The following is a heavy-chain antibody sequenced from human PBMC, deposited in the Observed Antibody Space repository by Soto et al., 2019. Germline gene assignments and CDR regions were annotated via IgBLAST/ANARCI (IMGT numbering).Heavy chain of an antibody. D-gene: IGHD2-8*02. CDR3: ASGDYGAGGYHLPRFGS. CDR1: GYSFTGYY. CDR2: INPDSGAI. Sequence: HEHLVQSGAEVKKPGASLKVSCKASGYSFTGYYIHWVRQAPGPGLERMGWINPDSGAINYAQNFPGRDTPISKTSLSTATMRLSSLTSAASAVDDCASGDYGAGGYHLPRFGSWGPRPLVIVSS. J-gene: IGHJ4*02. V-gene: IGHV1-2*02.